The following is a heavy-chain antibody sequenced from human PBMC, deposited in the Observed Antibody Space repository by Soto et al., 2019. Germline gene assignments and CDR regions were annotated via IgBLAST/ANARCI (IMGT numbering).Heavy chain of an antibody. Sequence: GGSLRLSCAASGVTFSGYIMNWVRQAPGKGLEWVSSISSSSSYIYYAYSVKCRFTISRDNAKNSLYLQMNSLRAEDTAVYYCARESDPWGPETLVTVFS. CDR2: ISSSSSYI. J-gene: IGHJ5*02. CDR1: GVTFSGYI. CDR3: ARESDP. V-gene: IGHV3-21*01.